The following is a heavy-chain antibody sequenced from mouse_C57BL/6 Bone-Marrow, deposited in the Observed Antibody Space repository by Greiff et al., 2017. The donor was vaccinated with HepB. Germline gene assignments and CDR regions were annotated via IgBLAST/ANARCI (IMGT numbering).Heavy chain of an antibody. CDR1: GYTFTSYW. V-gene: IGHV1-7*01. J-gene: IGHJ3*01. Sequence: QVQLKESGAELAKPGASVKLSCKASGYTFTSYWMHWVKQRPGQGLEWIGYINPSSGYTKYNQKFKDKATLTADKSSSTAYMQLSSLTYEDSAVYYCARFLDYDGAWFAYWGQGTLVTVSA. CDR2: INPSSGYT. CDR3: ARFLDYDGAWFAY. D-gene: IGHD2-4*01.